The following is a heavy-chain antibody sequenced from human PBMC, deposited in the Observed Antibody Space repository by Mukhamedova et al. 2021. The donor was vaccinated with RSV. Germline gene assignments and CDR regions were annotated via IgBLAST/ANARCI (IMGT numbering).Heavy chain of an antibody. CDR2: IYPGDSDT. J-gene: IGHJ6*02. V-gene: IGHV5-51*01. Sequence: MGIIYPGDSDTRYSPSFQGQVTISADKSISTAYLQWSSLKASDTAMYYCARQSTPGGYGMDVWGQGTTVTVSS. D-gene: IGHD2-15*01. CDR3: ARQSTPGGYGMDV.